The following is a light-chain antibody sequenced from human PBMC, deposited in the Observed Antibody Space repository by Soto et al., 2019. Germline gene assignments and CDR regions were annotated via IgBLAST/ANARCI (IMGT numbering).Light chain of an antibody. CDR2: DVS. Sequence: QSALTQPASGSGSPGQSFTISCTGTSSDVGGYNYVSWYQQHPGKAPKLMIYDVSNRPSGVSNRFSGSKSGNTASLTISGLQAEYEADYYCTSYTSSSTVVFGGGTKLTVL. J-gene: IGLJ2*01. CDR1: SSDVGGYNY. CDR3: TSYTSSSTVV. V-gene: IGLV2-14*01.